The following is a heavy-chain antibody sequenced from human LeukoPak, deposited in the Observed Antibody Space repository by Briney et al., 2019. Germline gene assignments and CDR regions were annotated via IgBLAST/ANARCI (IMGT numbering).Heavy chain of an antibody. V-gene: IGHV1-69*05. CDR3: ARPDKLRLGELSAFDH. D-gene: IGHD3-16*02. Sequence: SVKVSCKASGGTFNSYAISWVRQAPGQGLEWMGGIIPMFGTANYAQKFQGRVTITTDESTSTAYLELSSLRSEDTAVYNCARPDKLRLGELSAFDHWGQGTLVTVSS. CDR1: GGTFNSYA. CDR2: IIPMFGTA. J-gene: IGHJ4*02.